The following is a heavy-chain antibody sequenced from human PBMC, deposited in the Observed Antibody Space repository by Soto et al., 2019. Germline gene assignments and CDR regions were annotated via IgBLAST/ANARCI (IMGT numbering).Heavy chain of an antibody. CDR3: ARAYVVRGAIWWFDP. Sequence: QVQLQESGPGLVKPSQTMSLTCTVSGGSVSSVAYYWSWFRQHPGKGLEWIGYIYYGGSTYYNLSLASRVTKSADTSKNQFSLKLSSETDADTAVYYCARAYVVRGAIWWFDPWGQGTLVTVSS. CDR2: IYYGGST. J-gene: IGHJ5*02. D-gene: IGHD3-10*01. V-gene: IGHV4-31*03. CDR1: GGSVSSVAYY.